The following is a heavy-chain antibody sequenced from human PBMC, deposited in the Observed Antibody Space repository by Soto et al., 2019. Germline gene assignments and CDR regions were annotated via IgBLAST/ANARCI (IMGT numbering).Heavy chain of an antibody. CDR1: GFSLSSIGMG. Sequence: QITVKESGLTLVKPTETLTLTCTFSGFSLSSIGMGVGWIRQPPGKALEWLALIYWDDDKRYSPSLSSRLTITKDPSNNEVDLTMTTMDPVDTATYYCARLTRGVYDSGRLWEKFDYWGQGTLVTVSS. CDR3: ARLTRGVYDSGRLWEKFDY. D-gene: IGHD5-12*01. J-gene: IGHJ4*02. V-gene: IGHV2-5*02. CDR2: IYWDDDK.